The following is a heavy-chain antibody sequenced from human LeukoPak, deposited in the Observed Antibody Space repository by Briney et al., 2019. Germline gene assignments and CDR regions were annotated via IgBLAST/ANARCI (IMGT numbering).Heavy chain of an antibody. CDR2: ISYDGSNK. CDR3: ARGSTLITMIVVVNYYYGMDV. CDR1: GFTFSSYA. D-gene: IGHD3-22*01. V-gene: IGHV3-30-3*01. J-gene: IGHJ6*02. Sequence: GGSLRLSCAASGFTFSSYAMHWVRQAPGKGLEWVAVISYDGSNKYYADSVKGRFTISRDNSKNTLYLQMNSLRAEDTAVYYCARGSTLITMIVVVNYYYGMDVWGQGTTVTVSS.